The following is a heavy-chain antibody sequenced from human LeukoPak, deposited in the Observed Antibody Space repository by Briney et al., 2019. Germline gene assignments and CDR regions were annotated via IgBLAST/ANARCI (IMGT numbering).Heavy chain of an antibody. D-gene: IGHD3/OR15-3a*01. Sequence: ASVKVSCKASGYTFTSYGIIWVRQAPGQGLEWMGWISAYNGNTNYAQKLQGRVTMTTDTSTSTAYMELGSLRSDDTAVYYCARVGRLFPNYYYMDVWGKGTTVTVSS. V-gene: IGHV1-18*01. CDR3: ARVGRLFPNYYYMDV. CDR1: GYTFTSYG. J-gene: IGHJ6*03. CDR2: ISAYNGNT.